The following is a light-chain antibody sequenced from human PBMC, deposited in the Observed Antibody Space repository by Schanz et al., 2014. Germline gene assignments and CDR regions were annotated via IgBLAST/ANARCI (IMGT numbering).Light chain of an antibody. Sequence: EIVMTQSPDTLSVSPGERATLSCRASQSVSSNLAWYQQKPGRAPRLLISDASNRATGTPARFSGSGSGTDLTLTISSLEHEDIAGYYCQLRGNWPPWTFGQGTKVEV. CDR1: QSVSSN. CDR2: DAS. V-gene: IGKV3-11*01. J-gene: IGKJ1*01. CDR3: QLRGNWPPWT.